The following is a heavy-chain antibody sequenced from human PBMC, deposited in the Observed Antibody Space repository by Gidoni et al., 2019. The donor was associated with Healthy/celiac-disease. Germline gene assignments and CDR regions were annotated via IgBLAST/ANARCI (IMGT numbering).Heavy chain of an antibody. V-gene: IGHV3-9*01. CDR1: GFPFADDA. D-gene: IGHD6-13*01. Sequence: EVQLVESGGGLVQPGRSLSLSYAAPGFPFADDAMNWVRQAPGKGLEWVSGISWNSGSIGYADSGKGRFTISRDNAKNSLYLQMNSLRAEDTALYYCAKDVLAAARYYFDYWGQGTLVTVSA. J-gene: IGHJ4*02. CDR2: ISWNSGSI. CDR3: AKDVLAAARYYFDY.